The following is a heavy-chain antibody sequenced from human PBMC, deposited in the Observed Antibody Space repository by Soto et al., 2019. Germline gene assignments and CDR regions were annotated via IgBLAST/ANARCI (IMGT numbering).Heavy chain of an antibody. CDR2: INHSGST. CDR1: GGSFSGYY. V-gene: IGHV4-34*01. Sequence: SETLSLTCAVYGGSFSGYYWSWIRQPPGKGLEWIGEINHSGSTNYNPSLKSRVTISVDTSKNQFSLKLSSVTAADTAVYYCARGMAYSKQLRNYYGMDVWGQGTTVTGSS. J-gene: IGHJ6*02. CDR3: ARGMAYSKQLRNYYGMDV. D-gene: IGHD6-13*01.